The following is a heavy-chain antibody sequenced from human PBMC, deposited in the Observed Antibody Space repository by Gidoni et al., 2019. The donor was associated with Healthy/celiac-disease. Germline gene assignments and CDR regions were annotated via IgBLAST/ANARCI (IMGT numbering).Heavy chain of an antibody. D-gene: IGHD6-19*01. J-gene: IGHJ6*02. V-gene: IGHV3-48*01. CDR3: ASPPSIAVAGGDYYYYGMDV. CDR2: ISSSSSTI. CDR1: GFTFSSYS. Sequence: EVQLVESGGGLVQPGGSLRLSCAASGFTFSSYSMTWVRQAPGKGLEWVSYISSSSSTIYYADSVKGRFTISRDNAKNSLYLQMNSLRAEDTAVYYCASPPSIAVAGGDYYYYGMDVWGQGTTVTVSS.